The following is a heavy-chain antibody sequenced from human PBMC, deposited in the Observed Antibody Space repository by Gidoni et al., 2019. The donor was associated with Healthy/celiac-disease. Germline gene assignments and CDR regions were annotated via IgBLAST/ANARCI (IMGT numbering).Heavy chain of an antibody. Sequence: QVHLQQWGAGLFKPPETLSLTCAVYGGSFRGYYWSWIRQPPGKGLGWIGEINHSGSTNYNPSLKSRVTISVDTSKNQFSLKLSSVTAADTAVYYCARVRSGYYTGYYYYYGMDVWGQGTTVTVSS. CDR1: GGSFRGYY. D-gene: IGHD3-3*01. V-gene: IGHV4-34*01. CDR2: INHSGST. CDR3: ARVRSGYYTGYYYYYGMDV. J-gene: IGHJ6*02.